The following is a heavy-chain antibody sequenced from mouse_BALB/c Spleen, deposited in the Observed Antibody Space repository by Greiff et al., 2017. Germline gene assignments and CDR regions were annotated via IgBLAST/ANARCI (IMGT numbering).Heavy chain of an antibody. CDR2: ISSGSSTI. CDR3: ARGYDYYFDY. Sequence: EVMLVESGGGLVQPGGSRKLSCAASGFTFSSFGMHWVRQAPEKGLEWVAYISSGSSTIYYADTVKGRFTISRDNPKNTLFLQMTSLRSEDTAMYYCARGYDYYFDYWGQGTTLTVSS. D-gene: IGHD2-4*01. V-gene: IGHV5-17*02. CDR1: GFTFSSFG. J-gene: IGHJ2*01.